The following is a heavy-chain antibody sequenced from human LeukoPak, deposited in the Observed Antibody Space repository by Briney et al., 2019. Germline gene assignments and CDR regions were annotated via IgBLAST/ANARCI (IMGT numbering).Heavy chain of an antibody. V-gene: IGHV3-21*01. CDR1: GFTFSDQS. J-gene: IGHJ4*02. CDR2: ISANSLHI. CDR3: VGPDSQFDC. D-gene: IGHD3-10*01. Sequence: GGSLRLSCAASGFTFSDQSMNWVRQAPGKGLEWVSSISANSLHIFHADSVKGRFTTSRDNAKNSLYLQMNNLRVEDTAVYYCVGPDSQFDCWGQGTLVTVSS.